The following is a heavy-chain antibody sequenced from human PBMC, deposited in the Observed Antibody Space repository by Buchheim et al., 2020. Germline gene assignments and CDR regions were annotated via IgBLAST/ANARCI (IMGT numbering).Heavy chain of an antibody. CDR1: GFTFSSYS. CDR2: ISDGGRDI. CDR3: PRSGGNCYSGGSRCLDV. Sequence: QVQLVESGGGVVQPGRSLRLSCAASGFTFSSYSMHWVRQAPGKGLEWVAVISDGGRDIFYADSVKGRFTISRDNSQNTLYLKMTSLRPEDTGISYCPRSGGNCYSGGSRCLDVWGQGTT. V-gene: IGHV3-30-3*01. D-gene: IGHD2-15*01. J-gene: IGHJ6*02.